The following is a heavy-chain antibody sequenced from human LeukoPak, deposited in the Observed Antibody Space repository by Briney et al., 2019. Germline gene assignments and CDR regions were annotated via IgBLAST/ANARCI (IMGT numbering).Heavy chain of an antibody. CDR3: ARSRDGYSLLFDY. J-gene: IGHJ4*02. D-gene: IGHD5-24*01. V-gene: IGHV4-59*08. CDR2: IYYSGST. Sequence: SETLSLTCTVSGGSISSYYWSWIRQPPGKGLEWIGYIYYSGSTNYNPSLKSRVTISVDTSKNQFSLKLSSVTAADTAVYYCARSRDGYSLLFDYWGQGTLVTVSS. CDR1: GGSISSYY.